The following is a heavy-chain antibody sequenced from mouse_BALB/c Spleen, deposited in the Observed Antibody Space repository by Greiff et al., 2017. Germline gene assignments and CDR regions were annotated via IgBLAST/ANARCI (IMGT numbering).Heavy chain of an antibody. CDR1: GFTFSSYA. CDR2: ISSGGST. J-gene: IGHJ2*01. V-gene: IGHV5-6-5*01. CDR3: ARKEYGSSGDY. D-gene: IGHD1-1*01. Sequence: EVQGVESGGGLVKPGGSLKLSCAASGFTFSSYAMSWVRQTPEKRLEWVASISSGGSTYYPDSVKGRFTISRDNARNILYLQMSSLRSEDTAMYYCARKEYGSSGDYWGQGTTLTVSS.